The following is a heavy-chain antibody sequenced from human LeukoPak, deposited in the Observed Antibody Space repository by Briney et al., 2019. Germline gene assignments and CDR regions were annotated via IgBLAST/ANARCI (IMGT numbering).Heavy chain of an antibody. Sequence: SETLSLTCTVSGGSISSSSYYWGWIRQPPGKGLEWIGSIYYSGSTYYNPSLKSRVTISVDTSKNQFSLKLSSVTAAGTAVYYCARTIAVAVRDAFDIWGQGTMVTVSS. D-gene: IGHD6-19*01. V-gene: IGHV4-39*01. CDR1: GGSISSSSYY. CDR2: IYYSGST. CDR3: ARTIAVAVRDAFDI. J-gene: IGHJ3*02.